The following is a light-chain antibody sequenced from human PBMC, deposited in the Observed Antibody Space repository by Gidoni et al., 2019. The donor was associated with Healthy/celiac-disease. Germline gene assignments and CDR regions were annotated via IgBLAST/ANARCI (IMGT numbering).Light chain of an antibody. CDR1: PSVSSSY. Sequence: ELVLTQSPGTLSLSPGDRATLSCRASPSVSSSYLAWYQQKPGQAPRLLIYGASSRATGIPDRFSGSGSGTDFTLTISRLEPEDFAVYYCQKYGSSPLFTFXPXTKVDIK. V-gene: IGKV3-20*01. J-gene: IGKJ3*01. CDR3: QKYGSSPLFT. CDR2: GAS.